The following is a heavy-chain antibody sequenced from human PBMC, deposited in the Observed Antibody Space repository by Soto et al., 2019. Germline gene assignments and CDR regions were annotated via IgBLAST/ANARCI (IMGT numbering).Heavy chain of an antibody. CDR3: ADTRGYSGYDWALGY. V-gene: IGHV1-69*02. J-gene: IGHJ4*02. D-gene: IGHD5-12*01. CDR2: IIPILGIA. CDR1: GGTFSSYT. Sequence: QVQLVQSGAEVKKPGSSVKVSCKASGGTFSSYTISWVRQAPGQGLEWMGRIIPILGIANYAQKFQGRVTITADKSTSTAYMELSSLRSEDTAVYYCADTRGYSGYDWALGYWGQGTLVTVSS.